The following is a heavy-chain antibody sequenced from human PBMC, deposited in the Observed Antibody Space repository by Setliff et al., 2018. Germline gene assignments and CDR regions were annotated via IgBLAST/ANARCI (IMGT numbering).Heavy chain of an antibody. D-gene: IGHD4-17*01. CDR2: IRGSGDAT. J-gene: IGHJ5*01. CDR3: AKDPNGDYVGAFDS. V-gene: IGHV3-23*01. CDR1: GFTFNTYA. Sequence: GGSLRLSCAASGFTFNTYAMSWVRQPPGKGLEWVSTIRGSGDATSYADSVKGRFTVSRDNSKSTFYLQMTSLRAEDTAVYYCAKDPNGDYVGAFDSWSQGVLVTVSS.